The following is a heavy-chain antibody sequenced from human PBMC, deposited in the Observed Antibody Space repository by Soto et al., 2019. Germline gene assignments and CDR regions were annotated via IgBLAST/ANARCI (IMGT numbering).Heavy chain of an antibody. Sequence: QLQLQESGPGLVKPSEPLSLTCTVSGDSISTRSSYWAWIRQHPRKGLEWIGSIYYPGGTYYNPSHKSRVTIFLDTSKNHFSLHPNSVTAADTAVYYCARAGPPIRAHHPTDYFQHWGQGTTVTVSS. CDR2: IYYPGGT. CDR1: GDSISTRSSY. V-gene: IGHV4-39*02. J-gene: IGHJ1*01. CDR3: ARAGPPIRAHHPTDYFQH.